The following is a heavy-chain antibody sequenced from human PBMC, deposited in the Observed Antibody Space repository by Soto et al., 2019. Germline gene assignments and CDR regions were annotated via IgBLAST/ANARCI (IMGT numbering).Heavy chain of an antibody. CDR1: GFTLISYW. D-gene: IGHD5-12*01. V-gene: IGHV3-74*01. Sequence: EVQLVESGGGLVQPGGSLRLSCAASGFTLISYWMHWVRQAPGKGLVWVSRINIDGSSTSYADSVKGRFTISRDNAKNTVYLQVISLRAEDKGVYYCARSRDGYNFVGDCWGQGTLVTVSS. J-gene: IGHJ4*02. CDR2: INIDGSST. CDR3: ARSRDGYNFVGDC.